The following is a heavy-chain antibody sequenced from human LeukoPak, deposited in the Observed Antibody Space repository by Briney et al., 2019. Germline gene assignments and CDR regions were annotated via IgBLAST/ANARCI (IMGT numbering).Heavy chain of an antibody. CDR2: IYYSGST. Sequence: SETLPLTCAVSGYSISSSNWWGWIRQPPGKGLEWIGYIYYSGSTNYNPSLKSRVTMSVDTSKNQFSLKLSSVTALDTAVYYCARAAAAGDWFDPWGQGSLVSVSS. V-gene: IGHV4-28*06. CDR3: ARAAAAGDWFDP. J-gene: IGHJ5*02. D-gene: IGHD6-13*01. CDR1: GYSISSSNW.